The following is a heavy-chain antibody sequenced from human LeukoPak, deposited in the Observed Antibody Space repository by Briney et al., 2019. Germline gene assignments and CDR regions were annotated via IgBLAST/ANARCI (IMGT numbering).Heavy chain of an antibody. J-gene: IGHJ6*03. CDR1: GYSISSGYY. Sequence: SSETLSLTCTVSGYSISSGYYWGWIRQPPGKGLEWIGSIYHSGSTYYNPSLKSRVTISVDTSKNQFSLKLSSVTAADTAVYYCATHLGSKYDILTGYQVGGNYYYMDVWGKGTTVTVSS. CDR2: IYHSGST. D-gene: IGHD3-9*01. V-gene: IGHV4-38-2*02. CDR3: ATHLGSKYDILTGYQVGGNYYYMDV.